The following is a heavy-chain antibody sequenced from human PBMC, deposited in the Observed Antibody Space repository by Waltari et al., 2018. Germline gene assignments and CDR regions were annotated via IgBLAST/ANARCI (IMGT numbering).Heavy chain of an antibody. CDR2: VNPNTGNT. V-gene: IGHV1-8*01. CDR3: ARGAAPGKGAHWFAP. CDR1: GYPFPSYD. Sequence: QVQLVQSGAEVKKPGAAVKVSCKASGYPFPSYDINWLRQATGQGPEWMGWVNPNTGNTGYAQKFQDRLSMTTNNSITTAYMELPSLTSDDTAIYYCARGAAPGKGAHWFAPWGQGTLVTVSS. D-gene: IGHD6-13*01. J-gene: IGHJ5*02.